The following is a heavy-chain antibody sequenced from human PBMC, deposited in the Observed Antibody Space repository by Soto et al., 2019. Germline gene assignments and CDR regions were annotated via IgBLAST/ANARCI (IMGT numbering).Heavy chain of an antibody. CDR1: GFTFSTYS. CDR2: ISSTSNYI. V-gene: IGHV3-21*01. J-gene: IGHJ4*02. CDR3: TTSSSGWYGS. Sequence: EVQLVESGGGLVKPGGSLRLSCAASGFTFSTYSRNWVRQAPGKGLEWVSSISSTSNYIYYADSVKGRFTISRDNAKKSLFLQMNSLRAEDTAVYYCTTSSSGWYGSWGQGTLVAVSS. D-gene: IGHD6-19*01.